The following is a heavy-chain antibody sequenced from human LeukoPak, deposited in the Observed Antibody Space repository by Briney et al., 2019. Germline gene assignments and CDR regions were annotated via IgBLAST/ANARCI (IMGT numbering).Heavy chain of an antibody. Sequence: LRLSCAASGFTXSRXSMHWXRXAPGKGLXXVSAISSNGGSTYYADSVKGRFTISRDNSKNTLYLQMSSLRVEDTAVYYCMKSPSGYSFDYWGQGTLVTVSS. V-gene: IGHV3-64D*06. D-gene: IGHD6-25*01. J-gene: IGHJ4*02. CDR3: MKSPSGYSFDY. CDR1: GFTXSRXS. CDR2: ISSNGGST.